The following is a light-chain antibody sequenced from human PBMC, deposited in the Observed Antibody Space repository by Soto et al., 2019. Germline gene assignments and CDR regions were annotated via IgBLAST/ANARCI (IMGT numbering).Light chain of an antibody. CDR2: EGS. CDR3: CSYADSSRIYV. CDR1: SSDVGSYNL. J-gene: IGLJ1*01. Sequence: QSALTQPASVSGSPGQSITISCTGTSSDVGSYNLVSWYQQHPGKAPKLMIYEGSKRPSRISNRFSGSKSGNTASLTISGLQAEDEAEYYCCSYADSSRIYVFGSGTKLTVL. V-gene: IGLV2-23*01.